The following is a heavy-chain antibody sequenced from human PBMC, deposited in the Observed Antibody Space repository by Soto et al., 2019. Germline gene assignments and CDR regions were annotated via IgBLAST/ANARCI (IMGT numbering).Heavy chain of an antibody. CDR3: ARGGLTGYYFSPPSYYGMDV. CDR2: ISAYNGNT. D-gene: IGHD3-9*01. Sequence: ASVKVSCKASGGTFSSYTISWVRQAPGQGLEWMGWISAYNGNTNYAQKLQGRVTMTTDTSTSTAYMELRSLRSDDTAVYYCARGGLTGYYFSPPSYYGMDVWGQGTTVTVSS. J-gene: IGHJ6*02. V-gene: IGHV1-18*01. CDR1: GGTFSSYT.